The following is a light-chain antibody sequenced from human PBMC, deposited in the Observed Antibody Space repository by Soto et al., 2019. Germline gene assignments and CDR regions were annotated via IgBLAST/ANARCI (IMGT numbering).Light chain of an antibody. J-gene: IGLJ1*01. CDR1: SSNIGAGYD. V-gene: IGLV1-40*01. Sequence: QAVVTQPTSVSGAPGQRVTISCTGSSSNIGAGYDVHWYQQLPGTAPKLLIYGNSNRPSGVPDRFSGSKSGTSASLAITGLQAEDEADYYCQSYDSSLSGYVFGTGTKVTVL. CDR3: QSYDSSLSGYV. CDR2: GNS.